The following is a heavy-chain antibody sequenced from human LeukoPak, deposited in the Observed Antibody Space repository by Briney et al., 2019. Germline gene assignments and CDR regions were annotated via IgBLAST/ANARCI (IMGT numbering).Heavy chain of an antibody. V-gene: IGHV3-23*01. J-gene: IGHJ4*02. CDR3: ATGSMKSVLRFLEWLRPCFAY. D-gene: IGHD3-3*01. CDR2: ISGSGGST. CDR1: GFTLSIYA. Sequence: GGSLRLSCAASGFTLSIYAMSGVRQAPGKGLEWVSAISGSGGSTYYADSVKGRFTISRDNSKNTLYLQMNSLRAEDTAVYYCATGSMKSVLRFLEWLRPCFAYWGQGTLVTVSS.